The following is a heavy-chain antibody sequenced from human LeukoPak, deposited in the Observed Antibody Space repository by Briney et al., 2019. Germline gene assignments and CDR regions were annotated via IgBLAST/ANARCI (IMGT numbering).Heavy chain of an antibody. CDR2: ISGSGGRT. D-gene: IGHD3-22*01. CDR3: AREGTYYDSSGYYVS. Sequence: GGFLRLSCAASGFTFSSFAMTWVRQAPGKGLEWVSVISGSGGRTYYADSVKGRFTLSRDNSNNTLSLEMSSLRAEDTAVYYCAREGTYYDSSGYYVSWGQGTLVTVSS. CDR1: GFTFSSFA. J-gene: IGHJ5*02. V-gene: IGHV3-23*01.